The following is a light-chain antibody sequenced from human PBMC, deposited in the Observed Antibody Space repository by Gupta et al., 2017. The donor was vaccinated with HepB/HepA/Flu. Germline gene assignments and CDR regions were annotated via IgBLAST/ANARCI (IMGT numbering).Light chain of an antibody. V-gene: IGKV2-28*01. CDR2: LGS. CDR1: QSLLYDNGYNY. J-gene: IGKJ3*01. CDR3: MQTRQNPFT. Sequence: DIVLTQSPLSLTVTPGEPASISCRSSQSLLYDNGYNYLSWYLQKPGQSPHLFIYLGSSRASGVPDRFSGSGSGTYFTLHISRVEAEDVGTYHCMQTRQNPFTFGPGTKVD.